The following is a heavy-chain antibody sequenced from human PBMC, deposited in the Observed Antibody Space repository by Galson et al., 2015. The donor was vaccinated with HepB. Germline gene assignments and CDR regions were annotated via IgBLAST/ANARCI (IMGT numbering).Heavy chain of an antibody. V-gene: IGHV3-23*01. D-gene: IGHD3-22*01. Sequence: SLRLSCAASGFTFSSYAMSWVRQAPGKGLEWVSAISGSGGSTYYADSVKGRFTISRDNSKNTLYLQMNSLRAEDTAVYYCAKDMANYYDSSGYYGGFDYWGQGTLVTVSS. J-gene: IGHJ4*02. CDR2: ISGSGGST. CDR3: AKDMANYYDSSGYYGGFDY. CDR1: GFTFSSYA.